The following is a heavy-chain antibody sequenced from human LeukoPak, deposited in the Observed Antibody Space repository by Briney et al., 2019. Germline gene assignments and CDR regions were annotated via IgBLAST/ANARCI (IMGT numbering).Heavy chain of an antibody. V-gene: IGHV4-59*08. J-gene: IGHJ3*02. CDR2: IYYSGST. CDR1: GGSISSYY. D-gene: IGHD3-22*01. CDR3: ARHHSNYYDSSGYYYHHGAFDI. Sequence: SETQSLTCTVSGGSISSYYWSWIRQPPGKGLEWIGYIYYSGSTNYNPSLKSRVTMSVDTSKNQFSLKLSSVTAADTAVYYCARHHSNYYDSSGYYYHHGAFDIWGQGTVVTVSS.